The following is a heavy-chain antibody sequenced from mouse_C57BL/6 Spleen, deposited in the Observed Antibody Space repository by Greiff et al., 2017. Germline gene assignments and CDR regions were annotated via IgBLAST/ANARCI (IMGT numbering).Heavy chain of an antibody. Sequence: QVQLQQPGAELVKPGASVKLSCKASGYTFTSYWMHWVKQRPGRGLEWIGRIDPNSGGTKYNEKFKSKATLTVDKPSSTAYMQLSSLTSEDSAVYYCAREDYDGDYYAMDYWGQGTSVTGSS. CDR1: GYTFTSYW. CDR2: IDPNSGGT. J-gene: IGHJ4*01. CDR3: AREDYDGDYYAMDY. V-gene: IGHV1-72*01. D-gene: IGHD2-4*01.